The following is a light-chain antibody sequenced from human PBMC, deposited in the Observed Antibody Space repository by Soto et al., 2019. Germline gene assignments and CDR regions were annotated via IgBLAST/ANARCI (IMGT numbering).Light chain of an antibody. CDR2: GAS. J-gene: IGKJ1*01. Sequence: EIVLTQSPGTLSLSPGERATLSCRASQSVSSSYLAWYQQNRGQAPRLLIYGASSRAPGIPDRFGGSGSVTDFTLTISRLEPEAFAVYYCQHYGSSRWTFGQGTKVEIK. CDR3: QHYGSSRWT. V-gene: IGKV3-20*01. CDR1: QSVSSSY.